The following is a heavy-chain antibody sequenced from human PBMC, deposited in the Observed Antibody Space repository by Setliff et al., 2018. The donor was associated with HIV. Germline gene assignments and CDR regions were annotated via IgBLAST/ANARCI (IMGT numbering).Heavy chain of an antibody. V-gene: IGHV4-39*01. CDR2: IYYSGST. Sequence: PEETLSLTCTVSGGSISSSSYYWGWIRQPPGKGLEWIGSIYYSGSTYYNPSLKSRVTISVDTSKNQFSLKLSSVTAADTAVYYCASVSYSSGPDLWGRGTLVTVSS. CDR3: ASVSYSSGPDL. D-gene: IGHD6-19*01. CDR1: GGSISSSSYY. J-gene: IGHJ2*01.